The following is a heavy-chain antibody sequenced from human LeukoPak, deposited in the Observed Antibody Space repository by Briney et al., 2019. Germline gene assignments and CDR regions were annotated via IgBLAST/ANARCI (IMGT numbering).Heavy chain of an antibody. D-gene: IGHD3-3*01. J-gene: IGHJ6*02. CDR1: GFTFSSYA. CDR2: ISYDGSNK. V-gene: IGHV3-30-3*01. CDR3: ARDRAGDFWSGGYYYYYGMDV. Sequence: GGSLRLSCAASGFTFSSYAMHWVRQAPGKGLEWVAVISYDGSNKYYADSVKGRFTISRDNSKNTLYLQMNSLRAEDTAVYYRARDRAGDFWSGGYYYYYGMDVWGQGTTVTVSS.